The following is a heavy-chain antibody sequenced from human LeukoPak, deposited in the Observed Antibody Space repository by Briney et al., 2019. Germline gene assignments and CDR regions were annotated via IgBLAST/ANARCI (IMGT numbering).Heavy chain of an antibody. CDR2: FDPEDGET. V-gene: IGHV1-24*01. Sequence: GASVKVSCKVSGYTLTELSMHWVRQAPGKGREWMGGFDPEDGETIYAQKFQGRVTMTEDTSTDTAYMELSSLRSEDTAVYYCATAMVVRGVIPSYWFDPWGQGTLVTVSS. CDR1: GYTLTELS. CDR3: ATAMVVRGVIPSYWFDP. J-gene: IGHJ5*02. D-gene: IGHD3-10*01.